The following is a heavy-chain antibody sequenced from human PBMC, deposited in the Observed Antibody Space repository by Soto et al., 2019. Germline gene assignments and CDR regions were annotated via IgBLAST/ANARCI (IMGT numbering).Heavy chain of an antibody. D-gene: IGHD6-19*01. CDR2: ISGSGGST. CDR3: ANAIAVAGNIKYYYYGMDV. J-gene: IGHJ6*02. V-gene: IGHV3-23*01. Sequence: QAPGKGLEWVSGISGSGGSTYYADSVKGRFTISRDNSKNTLYLQMNSLRAEDTAVYYCANAIAVAGNIKYYYYGMDVWGQGTTVTVSS.